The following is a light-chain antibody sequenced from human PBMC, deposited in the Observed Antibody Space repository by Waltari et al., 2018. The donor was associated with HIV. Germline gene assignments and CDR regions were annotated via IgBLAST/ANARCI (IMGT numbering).Light chain of an antibody. CDR2: WAS. J-gene: IGKJ1*01. CDR1: QSVLYSSNNKNY. Sequence: LVMTQSPDSLSVSLGERATINCKSRQSVLYSSNNKNYLAWYQQKPGQPPKLLIYWASTRESGVPDRFSGSGSGTDFTLTISSLQAEDVAVYYCQQYYTNPRTFGQGTKVEIK. V-gene: IGKV4-1*01. CDR3: QQYYTNPRT.